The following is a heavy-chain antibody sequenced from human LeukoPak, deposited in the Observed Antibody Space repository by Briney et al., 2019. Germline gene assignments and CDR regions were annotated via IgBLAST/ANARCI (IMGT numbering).Heavy chain of an antibody. CDR3: ARDYPRLVRPLPEDRRDAFDI. D-gene: IGHD2-15*01. J-gene: IGHJ3*02. V-gene: IGHV3-21*01. CDR1: GFTFSSYS. Sequence: KPGGSLRLSCAASGFTFSSYSMNWVRQAPGKGLEWVSSISSSSSYIYYADSVKGRFTISRDNAKNSLYLQMNSLRAEDTAVYYCARDYPRLVRPLPEDRRDAFDIWGQGTMVTVSS. CDR2: ISSSSSYI.